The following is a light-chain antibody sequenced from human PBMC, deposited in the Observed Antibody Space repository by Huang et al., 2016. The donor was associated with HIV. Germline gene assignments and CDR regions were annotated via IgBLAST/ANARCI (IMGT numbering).Light chain of an antibody. J-gene: IGKJ1*01. V-gene: IGKV1-39*01. CDR2: AAS. CDR1: ENIRKY. CDR3: QQSYNAPRT. Sequence: DIQMTQSPSSLSAFVGDKVTITCRASENIRKYLNWYQQKPGKAPILLLYAASSLQSGVPSRCSGSCTGTDFNLTINSLQPEDDATYFCQQSYNAPRTFGQGTKVEIK.